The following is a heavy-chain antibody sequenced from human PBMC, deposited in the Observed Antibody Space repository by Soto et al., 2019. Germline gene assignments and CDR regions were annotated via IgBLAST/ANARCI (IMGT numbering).Heavy chain of an antibody. V-gene: IGHV1-46*01. CDR3: ASEYSSSSGYYYYGMDV. CDR1: GYTFTSYY. Sequence: ASVKVSCKASGYTFTSYYMHWVRQAPGQGLEWMGIINPSGGSTSYAQKFQGRVTMTRDTSTSTVYMELSSLRSEDTAVYYCASEYSSSSGYYYYGMDVWGQGTTVTVSS. D-gene: IGHD6-6*01. J-gene: IGHJ6*02. CDR2: INPSGGST.